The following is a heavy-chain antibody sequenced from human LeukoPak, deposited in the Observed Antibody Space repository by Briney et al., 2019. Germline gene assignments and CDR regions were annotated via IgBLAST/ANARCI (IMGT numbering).Heavy chain of an antibody. J-gene: IGHJ6*03. D-gene: IGHD6-13*01. CDR2: IYPGDSDT. CDR1: GYSFTSYW. Sequence: GESLKISCKGSGYSFTSYWIGWVRQMPGKGLEWMGIIYPGDSDTRYSPSFQGQVTISADKSISTAYLQWSSLKASDTAMYYCARHEVAAAGYYHYYYMDVWGKGTTVTVSS. V-gene: IGHV5-51*01. CDR3: ARHEVAAAGYYHYYYMDV.